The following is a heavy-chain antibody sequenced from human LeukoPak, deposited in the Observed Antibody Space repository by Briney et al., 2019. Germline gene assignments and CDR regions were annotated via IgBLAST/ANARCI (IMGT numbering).Heavy chain of an antibody. CDR2: ISRSGSTT. D-gene: IGHD4-11*01. CDR3: ATLNYDAFDI. Sequence: GGSLSLSCTASGFTFSDCYRTWIRQAPGKGLEWVSHISRSGSTTYYADSVKGRFTISRDNAKNSLFLQMNSLRAEDTAVYHCATLNYDAFDIWGQGTMVTVSS. CDR1: GFTFSDCY. J-gene: IGHJ3*02. V-gene: IGHV3-11*04.